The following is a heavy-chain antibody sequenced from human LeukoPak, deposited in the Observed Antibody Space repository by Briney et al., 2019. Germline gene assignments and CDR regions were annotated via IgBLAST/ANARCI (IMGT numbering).Heavy chain of an antibody. CDR1: GGSFSGYY. CDR3: ARDGYSYGYDSDAFDI. V-gene: IGHV4-34*01. CDR2: INHSGST. J-gene: IGHJ3*02. D-gene: IGHD5-18*01. Sequence: SETLSLTCAVYGGSFSGYYWSWIRQPPGKGLEWIGEINHSGSTNYNPSLESRVTISVDTSKNQFSLKLSSVTAADTAVYYCARDGYSYGYDSDAFDIWGQGTMVTVSS.